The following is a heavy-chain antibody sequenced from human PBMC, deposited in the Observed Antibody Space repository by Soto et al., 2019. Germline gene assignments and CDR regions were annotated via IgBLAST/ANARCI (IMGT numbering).Heavy chain of an antibody. J-gene: IGHJ6*03. V-gene: IGHV5-51*01. CDR3: ARSSVGYCSGGSCYKYYYYYYYMDV. CDR2: IYPGDSDT. CDR1: GYSFTSYW. Sequence: GESLKISCKGSGYSFTSYWIGWVRQMPGKGLEWMGIIYPGDSDTRYSPSFQGQVTISADKSISTAYLQWSSLKASDTAMYYCARSSVGYCSGGSCYKYYYYYYYMDVWGKGTTVTVSS. D-gene: IGHD2-15*01.